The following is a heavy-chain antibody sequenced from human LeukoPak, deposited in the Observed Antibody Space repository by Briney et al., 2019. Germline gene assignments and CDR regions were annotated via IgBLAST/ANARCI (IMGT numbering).Heavy chain of an antibody. D-gene: IGHD6-13*01. CDR2: ISSSSSYT. CDR3: ARDHRPYSSSPRWFDP. V-gene: IGHV3-11*06. CDR1: GFTFSDYY. Sequence: GGSLGLSCAASGFTFSDYYMSWIRQAPGKGLEWVSYISSSSSYTNYADSVKGRFTISRDNAKNSLYLQMNSLRAEDTAVYYCARDHRPYSSSPRWFDPWGQGTLVTVSS. J-gene: IGHJ5*02.